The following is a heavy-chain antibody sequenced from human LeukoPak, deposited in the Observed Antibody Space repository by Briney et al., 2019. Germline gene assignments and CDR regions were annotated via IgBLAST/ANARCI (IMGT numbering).Heavy chain of an antibody. D-gene: IGHD4-17*01. CDR3: ARYIYGRFDY. V-gene: IGHV1-18*01. J-gene: IGHJ4*02. CDR1: GYTLTSYG. CDR2: INPYNGKT. Sequence: ASVTVSCTASGYTLTSYGISWVRQAPGQGVECMGWINPYNGKTNYARKVQGRGTITTDTSTTIAYLELRSLRSDDTAIYYCARYIYGRFDYWGQGTLVTVSS.